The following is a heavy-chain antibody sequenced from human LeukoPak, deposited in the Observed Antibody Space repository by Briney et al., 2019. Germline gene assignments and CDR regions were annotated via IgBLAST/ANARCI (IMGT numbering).Heavy chain of an antibody. J-gene: IGHJ4*02. CDR2: ISANGRST. CDR3: AKVAESSGYYPDF. Sequence: PGGALRLSCVASGFTITSYAMSWIRQAPGKGLEWISAISANGRSTYHADSVKGRFTISRDIYTNTLYLQMNSLRAEDTAFYYCAKVAESSGYYPDFWGQGTLVTVSS. D-gene: IGHD3-22*01. CDR1: GFTITSYA. V-gene: IGHV3-23*01.